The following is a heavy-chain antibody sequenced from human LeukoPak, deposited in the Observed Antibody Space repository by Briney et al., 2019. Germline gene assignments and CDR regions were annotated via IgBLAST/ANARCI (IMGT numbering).Heavy chain of an antibody. J-gene: IGHJ4*02. CDR3: ARVNGGGDY. Sequence: ASVKVSCKASGYSFTSYDISSVRQAPGEGVEWMGWMNPNSSNTGYAQKFQGRVTITIDPSISTAYMELSSRRCEDTAVYYWARVNGGGDYWGQGALVTVSS. D-gene: IGHD2-8*01. CDR1: GYSFTSYD. CDR2: MNPNSSNT. V-gene: IGHV1-8*01.